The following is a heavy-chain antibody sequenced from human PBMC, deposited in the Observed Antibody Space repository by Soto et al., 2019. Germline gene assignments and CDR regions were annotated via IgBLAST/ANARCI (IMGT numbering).Heavy chain of an antibody. CDR3: ARNYPQFDP. Sequence: PSETLCLTCTVSGGSISTYYWSWIRQPPGKGLEWIGYIYYSGSTNYNPSLKSRISMSVDTSRNQFSLKLSSISAADTAVYYCARNYPQFDPWGQGTLVTVSS. V-gene: IGHV4-59*01. CDR2: IYYSGST. CDR1: GGSISTYY. J-gene: IGHJ5*02. D-gene: IGHD3-10*01.